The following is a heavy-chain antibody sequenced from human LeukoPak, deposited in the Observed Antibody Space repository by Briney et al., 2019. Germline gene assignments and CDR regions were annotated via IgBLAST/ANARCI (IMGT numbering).Heavy chain of an antibody. CDR1: GGSFSGYY. Sequence: SETLSLTCAVYGGSFSGYYWSWIRQPPGKGLEWIGEINHSGSTNYNPSLKSRVTISVDTSKNQFSLKLSSVTAADTAVYYCARLDISGTTPRFDYWGQGTLVTVSS. D-gene: IGHD1-7*01. V-gene: IGHV4-34*01. CDR2: INHSGST. CDR3: ARLDISGTTPRFDY. J-gene: IGHJ4*02.